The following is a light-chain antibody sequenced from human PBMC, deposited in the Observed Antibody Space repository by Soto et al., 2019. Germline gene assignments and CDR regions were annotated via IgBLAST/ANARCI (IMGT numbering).Light chain of an antibody. CDR1: QSISSW. J-gene: IGKJ1*01. Sequence: DIQMTQSPSTLSASVGDRVTITCWASQSISSWLAWYQEKPGKAPKLLIYKASSLESGVPSRFSGSGSGTEFTLTISNLQPDDFATYYCQQYTNYRWTFGQGTKVDIK. CDR3: QQYTNYRWT. V-gene: IGKV1-5*03. CDR2: KAS.